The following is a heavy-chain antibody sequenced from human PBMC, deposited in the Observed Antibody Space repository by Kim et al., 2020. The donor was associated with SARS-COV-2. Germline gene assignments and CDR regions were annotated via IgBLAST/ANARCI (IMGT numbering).Heavy chain of an antibody. Sequence: SETLSLTCSVSGASIDSLTDYWGWIRQPPGKGLEWIGSFSYRGNTYYSPSLKSRVTISADTSKNQFSLILSSGTAADTATYYCSRREVAGATHPWGPGTLVTVSS. V-gene: IGHV4-39*01. J-gene: IGHJ5*02. CDR1: GASIDSLTDY. D-gene: IGHD1-26*01. CDR3: SRREVAGATHP. CDR2: FSYRGNT.